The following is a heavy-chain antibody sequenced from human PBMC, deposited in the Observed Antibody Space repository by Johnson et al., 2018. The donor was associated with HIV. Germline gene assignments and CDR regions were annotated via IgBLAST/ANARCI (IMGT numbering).Heavy chain of an antibody. CDR1: GFTFSSYG. V-gene: IGHV3-33*01. D-gene: IGHD6-19*01. J-gene: IGHJ3*02. CDR2: ISGSGDNK. Sequence: QVQLVESGGGVVQPGRSLRLSCAASGFTFSSYGMHWVRQVPGKGLEWVSGISGSGDNKYYGDSVKGRFTISRDNSKKKVFLQMNSLRHEDTAVYYCVRDVGSSGWYDSLVTDMWGQGTMVTVST. CDR3: VRDVGSSGWYDSLVTDM.